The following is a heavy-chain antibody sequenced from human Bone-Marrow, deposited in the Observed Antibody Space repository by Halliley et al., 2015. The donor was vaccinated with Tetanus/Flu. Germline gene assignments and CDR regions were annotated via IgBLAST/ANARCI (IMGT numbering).Heavy chain of an antibody. CDR3: ARVGYSSFSFDW. V-gene: IGHV4-39*01. D-gene: IGHD1-1*01. Sequence: TLSLTCTVSGGSITSSGYYWAWIRQPPGKGLEWIGHVYYLPKSNYNPSLKSRLTISADTSRNQFSLTLNSVSATDTAVYYCARVGYSSFSFDWWGTGTLVTVSS. CDR2: VYYLPKS. CDR1: GGSITSSGYY. J-gene: IGHJ4*02.